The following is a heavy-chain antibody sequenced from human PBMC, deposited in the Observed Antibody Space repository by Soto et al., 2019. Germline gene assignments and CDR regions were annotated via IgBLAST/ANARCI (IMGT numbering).Heavy chain of an antibody. CDR1: GYTFTIYG. V-gene: IGHV1-18*01. J-gene: IGHJ4*02. D-gene: IGHD6-13*01. CDR2: ISAYNGNT. CDR3: ARELIAAAGTNYFDY. Sequence: ASVKVSCKASGYTFTIYGISWVRQAPGQGLEWMGWISAYNGNTNYAQKLQGRVTMTTDTSTSTAYMELRSLRSDDTAVYYCARELIAAAGTNYFDYWGQGTLVTVSS.